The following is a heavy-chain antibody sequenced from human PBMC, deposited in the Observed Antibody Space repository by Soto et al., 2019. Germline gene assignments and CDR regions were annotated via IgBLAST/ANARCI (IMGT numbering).Heavy chain of an antibody. CDR3: AKNWNWGSLVH. D-gene: IGHD7-27*01. CDR1: GDYISTDY. CDR2: IYYGGST. Sequence: PSETLSLTCTGSGDYISTDYWSWIRQSPGKGLEWIGFIYYGGSTNYNPSLKSRVTISVDTPKNQFSLKLSSVTAADTAVYYCAKNWNWGSLVHWGQGTLVTV. V-gene: IGHV4-59*08. J-gene: IGHJ4*02.